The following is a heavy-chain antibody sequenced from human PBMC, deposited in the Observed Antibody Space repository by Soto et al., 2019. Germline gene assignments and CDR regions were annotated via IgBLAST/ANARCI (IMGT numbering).Heavy chain of an antibody. D-gene: IGHD1-7*01. CDR3: ARSDNRNSLYGVDV. V-gene: IGHV4-34*01. Sequence: TLSLTCAVNGGSLSGYYWSWIRQSPGKGLEWIGEINHRGSSDYNPSLKSRVTISIDASKNHVTLELTSVTAADTAVYYCARSDNRNSLYGVDVWGQGTAVTVSS. J-gene: IGHJ6*02. CDR1: GGSLSGYY. CDR2: INHRGSS.